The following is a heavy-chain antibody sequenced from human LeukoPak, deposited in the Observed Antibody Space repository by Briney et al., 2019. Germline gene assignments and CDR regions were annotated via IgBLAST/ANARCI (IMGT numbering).Heavy chain of an antibody. CDR1: GFTFDDYA. J-gene: IGHJ6*02. CDR2: ISWNSGSI. D-gene: IGHD3-10*01. Sequence: GGSLRLSCAASGFTFDDYAKHWVRQAPGKGLEWVSGISWNSGSIGYADSVKGRFTISRDNAKNSLYLQMNSLRAEDTALYYCAKDRGAYYYGSGSYYKTLYYYYGMDVWGQGTTVTVSS. V-gene: IGHV3-9*01. CDR3: AKDRGAYYYGSGSYYKTLYYYYGMDV.